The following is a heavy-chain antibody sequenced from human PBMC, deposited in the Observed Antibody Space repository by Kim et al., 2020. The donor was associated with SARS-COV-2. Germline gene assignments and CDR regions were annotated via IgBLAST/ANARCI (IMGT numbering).Heavy chain of an antibody. CDR2: T. J-gene: IGHJ4*02. D-gene: IGHD3-10*01. CDR3: ARRSMVRGEDY. Sequence: TNYNPSLKSRVTISVDTSKNQFSLKLSSVTAADTAVYYCARRSMVRGEDYWGQGTLVTVSS. V-gene: IGHV4-34*01.